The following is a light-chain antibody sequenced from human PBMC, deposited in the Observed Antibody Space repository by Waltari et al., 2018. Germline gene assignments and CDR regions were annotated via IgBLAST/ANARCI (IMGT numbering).Light chain of an antibody. V-gene: IGLV4-69*01. Sequence: QLVLTQSPSASASLGAPVKLTCTLSSGHSSNVIAWHQQQPLKGPRYLMKVNSDGSHSKGDDIPDRFSGSSSGAERYLTISSLQSEDEADYYCQTGGHGTWVFGGGTKLTVL. CDR2: VNSDGSH. CDR1: SGHSSNV. J-gene: IGLJ3*02. CDR3: QTGGHGTWV.